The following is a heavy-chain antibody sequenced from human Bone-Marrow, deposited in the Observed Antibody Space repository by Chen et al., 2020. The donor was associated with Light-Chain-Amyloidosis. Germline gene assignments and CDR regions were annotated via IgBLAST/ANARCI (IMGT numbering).Heavy chain of an antibody. J-gene: IGHJ4*02. CDR2: ISSSGSTI. V-gene: IGHV3-48*03. Sequence: EVQLVESGGGLVQPGGSLRLSCAASGFTFSSYKMNWVCQAPGKGLEWVSYISSSGSTIYYADSVKGRFTISRDNAKNSLYLQMNSLRAEDTAVYYCARVGSYDSSGYYFYYFDYWGQGTLVTVSS. D-gene: IGHD3-22*01. CDR1: GFTFSSYK. CDR3: ARVGSYDSSGYYFYYFDY.